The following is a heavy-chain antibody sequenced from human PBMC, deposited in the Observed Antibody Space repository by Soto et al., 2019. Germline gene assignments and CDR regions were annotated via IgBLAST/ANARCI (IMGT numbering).Heavy chain of an antibody. CDR3: ARTSLVVPAATRVDY. D-gene: IGHD2-15*01. J-gene: IGHJ4*02. CDR1: GFTFSSYW. Sequence: EVQLVESGGGLVQPGGSLRLSCAASGFTFSSYWMHWVRQAPGQGLVWVSRINSDGSSTSYADSVKGRFTISRDNAKNTVYLLMNSLRAEDTAVYYCARTSLVVPAATRVDYWGQGTLVTVSS. CDR2: INSDGSST. V-gene: IGHV3-74*01.